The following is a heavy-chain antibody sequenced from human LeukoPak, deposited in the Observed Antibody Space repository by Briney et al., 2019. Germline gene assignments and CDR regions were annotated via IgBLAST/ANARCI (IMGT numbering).Heavy chain of an antibody. Sequence: SETLSLTCTVSGGSISSSSYYWGWIRQPPGKGLEWIGSIYYSGSTNYNPSLKSRVTISVDTSKNQFSLKLSSVTAADTAVYYCARHYGSGSYSAFDIWGQGTMVTVSS. CDR3: ARHYGSGSYSAFDI. CDR1: GGSISSSSYY. V-gene: IGHV4-39*01. D-gene: IGHD3-10*01. CDR2: IYYSGST. J-gene: IGHJ3*02.